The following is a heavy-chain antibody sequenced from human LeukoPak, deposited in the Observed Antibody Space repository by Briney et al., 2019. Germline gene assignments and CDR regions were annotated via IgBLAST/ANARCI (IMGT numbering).Heavy chain of an antibody. V-gene: IGHV3-23*01. D-gene: IGHD1-26*01. CDR1: GFTFSSFG. CDR2: ISGSDGST. CDR3: ARESRELLSHAFDI. J-gene: IGHJ3*02. Sequence: GGCLRLSCAASGFTFSSFGMTWVRQAQAPGKGLEWVSGISGSDGSTYYADSVKGRFTISRDNSKNTLYLQMNSLRAEDTAVYYCARESRELLSHAFDIWGQGTMVTVSS.